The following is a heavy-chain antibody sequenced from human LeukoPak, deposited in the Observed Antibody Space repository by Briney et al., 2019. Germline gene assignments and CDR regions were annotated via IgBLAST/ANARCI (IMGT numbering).Heavy chain of an antibody. D-gene: IGHD2/OR15-2a*01. J-gene: IGHJ4*02. CDR3: AKSCNSGNCYYNY. Sequence: GGSLRLSCAASGFTFSNYAMSWVRQAPGKGLEWVSAIGISGGTTYHADSVKGRFTISRDNSENTLSLQMNSLRADDTAIYYCAKSCNSGNCYYNYWGQGTLVTVSS. CDR2: IGISGGTT. V-gene: IGHV3-23*01. CDR1: GFTFSNYA.